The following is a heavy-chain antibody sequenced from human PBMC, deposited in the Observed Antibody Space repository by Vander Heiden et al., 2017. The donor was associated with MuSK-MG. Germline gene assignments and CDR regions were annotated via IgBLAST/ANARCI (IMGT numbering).Heavy chain of an antibody. Sequence: VRKPGESLRISCKGSGYSFTTYWIGWVRQMPGKGLECMGIIHPYDSDTIYSPSFQGQVTIAADKSINTAYRQWSSLKASDTALYYCARTSGSGYGFDYWGQGTLVTVSS. V-gene: IGHV5-51*01. CDR1: GYSFTTYW. J-gene: IGHJ4*02. D-gene: IGHD5-12*01. CDR2: IHPYDSDT. CDR3: ARTSGSGYGFDY.